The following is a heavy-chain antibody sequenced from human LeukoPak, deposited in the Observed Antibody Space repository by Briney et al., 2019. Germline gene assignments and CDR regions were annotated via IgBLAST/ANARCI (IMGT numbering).Heavy chain of an antibody. CDR2: IIPIFGTA. D-gene: IGHD3-10*01. V-gene: IGHV1-69*05. Sequence: SVKVSCKASGGTFSSYAISWVRQAPGQGLEWMGGIIPIFGTANYAQKFQGRVTITTDESTSTAYMELSSLRSEDTAVYYCARERRITMVRGAHYYMDVWGKGTTVTVSS. J-gene: IGHJ6*03. CDR3: ARERRITMVRGAHYYMDV. CDR1: GGTFSSYA.